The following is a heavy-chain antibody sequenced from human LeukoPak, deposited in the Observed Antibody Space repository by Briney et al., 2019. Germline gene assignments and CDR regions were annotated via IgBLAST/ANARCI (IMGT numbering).Heavy chain of an antibody. CDR3: ARAKYYDYVWGSSSGNWFDP. J-gene: IGHJ5*02. Sequence: ASVKVSCKASGYTFTGYYMHWVRQAPGQGLEWMGWINPNSGGTNYAQKFQGRVTMTRDTSISTAYMELSRLRSDDTAVYYCARAKYYDYVWGSSSGNWFDPWGQGTLVTVSS. CDR2: INPNSGGT. CDR1: GYTFTGYY. V-gene: IGHV1-2*02. D-gene: IGHD3-16*01.